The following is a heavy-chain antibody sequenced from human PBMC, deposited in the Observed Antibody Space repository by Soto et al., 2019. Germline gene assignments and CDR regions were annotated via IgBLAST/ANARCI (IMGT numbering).Heavy chain of an antibody. CDR3: AKRGRRKNLYYSGMDV. CDR2: ISGSGGST. V-gene: IGHV3-23*01. Sequence: GGSLRLPCAASAFTFSSYAVSWVRQAPGRGLEWVSAISGSGGSTYYADSVKGRFTISRDNSKNTMYLQMNNLRAEDTAVYYFAKRGRRKNLYYSGMDVWGQGTTVTVSS. CDR1: AFTFSSYA. J-gene: IGHJ6*02.